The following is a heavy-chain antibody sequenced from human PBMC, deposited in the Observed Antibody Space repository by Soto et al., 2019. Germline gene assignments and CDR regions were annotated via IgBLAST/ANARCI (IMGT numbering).Heavy chain of an antibody. CDR3: VRENYYYGMDV. V-gene: IGHV3-23*01. Sequence: GGSLRLSCAASGFTFSSYAMSWVRQAPGKGLEWVSAISGSGGSTYYADSVEGRFTISRDNSKNTVYLQMNSLRAEDTAVYYCVRENYYYGMDVWGQGTTVTVSS. CDR2: ISGSGGST. CDR1: GFTFSSYA. J-gene: IGHJ6*02.